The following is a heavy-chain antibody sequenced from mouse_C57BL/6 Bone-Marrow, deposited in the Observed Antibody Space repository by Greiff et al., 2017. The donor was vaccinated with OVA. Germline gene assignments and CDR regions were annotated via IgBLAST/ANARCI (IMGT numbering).Heavy chain of an antibody. CDR1: GYTFTSYW. CDR3: ARKRAIYYGTTYWYFDV. CDR2: IDPNSGGT. J-gene: IGHJ1*03. Sequence: VQLQQPGAELVKPGASVKLSCKASGYTFTSYWMHWVKQRPGRGLEWIGRIDPNSGGTKYNEKFKSKATMTVDKPSSTAYMQLSSLTSEDSAVYYGARKRAIYYGTTYWYFDVWGTGTTVTVSS. D-gene: IGHD2-1*01. V-gene: IGHV1-72*01.